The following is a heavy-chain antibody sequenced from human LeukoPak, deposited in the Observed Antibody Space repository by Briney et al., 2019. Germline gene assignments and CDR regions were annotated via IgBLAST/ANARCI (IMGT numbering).Heavy chain of an antibody. V-gene: IGHV1-2*02. D-gene: IGHD3-22*01. CDR3: ASISQYYYDSSGYYSMVRNAFDI. J-gene: IGHJ3*02. Sequence: GASVKVSCKASGYTFTGYYMHWVRQAPGQGLEWMGWINPNSGGTNYAQKFQGRVTMTRDTSISTDYMELSRLRSDDTAVYYCASISQYYYDSSGYYSMVRNAFDIWGQGTMVTVSS. CDR2: INPNSGGT. CDR1: GYTFTGYY.